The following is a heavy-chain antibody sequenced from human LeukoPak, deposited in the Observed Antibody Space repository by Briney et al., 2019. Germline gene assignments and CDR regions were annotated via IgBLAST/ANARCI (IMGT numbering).Heavy chain of an antibody. D-gene: IGHD3-22*01. V-gene: IGHV4-39*01. J-gene: IGHJ4*02. CDR3: ARRLKTVVAEFYFDS. CDR1: GGSISSTNY. Sequence: NASETLSLTCTVSGGSISSTNYWGWIRQPPGKGLEWIGSIFYSGSTYYNPSLKSRVIIFVDTSKNQISLKVTSVTAADTAVYYCARRLKTVVAEFYFDSWGQGTLVTVSS. CDR2: IFYSGST.